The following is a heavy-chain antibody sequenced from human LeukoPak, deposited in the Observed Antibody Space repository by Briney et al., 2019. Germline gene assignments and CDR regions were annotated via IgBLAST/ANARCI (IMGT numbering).Heavy chain of an antibody. CDR3: ARDRRYSYGFLDY. CDR2: IYSDNT. Sequence: GGSLRLSCTVSGFTVSSNSMSWVRQAPGKGLEWVSFIYSDNTHYSDSVKGRFTISRDNSKNTLYLQMNSLRAEDTAVYYCARDRRYSYGFLDYWGQGTLVTVSS. V-gene: IGHV3-53*01. D-gene: IGHD5-18*01. J-gene: IGHJ4*02. CDR1: GFTVSSNS.